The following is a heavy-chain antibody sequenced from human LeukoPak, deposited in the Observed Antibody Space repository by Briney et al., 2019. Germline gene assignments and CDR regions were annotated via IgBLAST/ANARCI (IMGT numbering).Heavy chain of an antibody. D-gene: IGHD3-10*01. CDR1: GFTFSSYC. V-gene: IGHV3-23*01. CDR2: ISSGGSNT. Sequence: GGSLRLFRAASGFTFSSYCMSWVRQAPGKGLGWVGGISSGGSNTYYAESVKGQFTISRDHSTSTLHPQMTSLRTEDTAVYYCAKDVRVGEYYGSRPYLDYWGPGTLVTASS. CDR3: AKDVRVGEYYGSRPYLDY. J-gene: IGHJ4*02.